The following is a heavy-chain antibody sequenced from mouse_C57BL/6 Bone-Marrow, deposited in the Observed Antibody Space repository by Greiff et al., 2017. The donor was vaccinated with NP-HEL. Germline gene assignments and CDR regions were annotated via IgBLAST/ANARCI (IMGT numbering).Heavy chain of an antibody. Sequence: QVQLQQSGPELVKPGASVKISCKASGYSFTDYNMNWVKQRPGQGLEWIGRIHPSDSDTNYNQKFKGKATLTVDKSSSTAYMQLSSLTSEDSAVYYCAIYYGSSYWYFDVWGTGTTVTVSS. CDR1: GYSFTDYN. J-gene: IGHJ1*03. V-gene: IGHV1-74*01. D-gene: IGHD1-1*01. CDR3: AIYYGSSYWYFDV. CDR2: IHPSDSDT.